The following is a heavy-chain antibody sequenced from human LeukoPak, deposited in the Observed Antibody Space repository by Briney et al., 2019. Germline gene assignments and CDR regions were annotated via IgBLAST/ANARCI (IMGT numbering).Heavy chain of an antibody. CDR2: LGTIGGSE. J-gene: IGHJ4*02. CDR3: AKGAYSGVWTLDS. Sequence: GGSLRLSCAASGFTFVHYAMTWVRQTPGKGLEWVSSLGTIGGSEYFADSVKGRFIISRDNSKNTLYLQMNSLRDEDTAVYYCAKGAYSGVWTLDSWGQGTLVTVSS. V-gene: IGHV3-23*01. CDR1: GFTFVHYA. D-gene: IGHD2-21*01.